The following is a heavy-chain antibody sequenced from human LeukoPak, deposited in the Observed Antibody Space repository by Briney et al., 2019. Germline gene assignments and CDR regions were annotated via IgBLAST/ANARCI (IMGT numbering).Heavy chain of an antibody. CDR3: ARRGPAAMYAFDI. J-gene: IGHJ3*02. V-gene: IGHV1-2*02. Sequence: GASVKVSCKASGYTFTGYYMHWVRQAAGQGLEWMGWINPNSGGTNYAQKFQGRVTMTRDTSISTAYMELSRLRSDDTAVYYCARRGPAAMYAFDIWGQGTMVTVSS. CDR1: GYTFTGYY. CDR2: INPNSGGT. D-gene: IGHD2-2*01.